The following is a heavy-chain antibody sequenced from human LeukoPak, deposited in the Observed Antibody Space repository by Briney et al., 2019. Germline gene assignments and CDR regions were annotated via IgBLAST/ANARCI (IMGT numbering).Heavy chain of an antibody. CDR1: GYTFTSYA. D-gene: IGHD3-10*01. V-gene: IGHV1-3*04. J-gene: IGHJ4*02. CDR2: INTGNGNT. Sequence: ASVKVSCKASGYTFTSYAMHWVRQAPGQRLEWMGWINTGNGNTKYSQKFQGRVTITRDTSASTAYMELISLTSEDTAVYYCARGPFLFYGSGTFDYWGQRTLVTVSS. CDR3: ARGPFLFYGSGTFDY.